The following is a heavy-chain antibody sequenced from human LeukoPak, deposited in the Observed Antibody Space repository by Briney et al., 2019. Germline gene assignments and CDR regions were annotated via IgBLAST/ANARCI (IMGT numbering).Heavy chain of an antibody. D-gene: IGHD2-2*01. CDR3: TKDHPDCRGTSCLLFDS. J-gene: IGHJ4*02. CDR1: GFTFSSYA. CDR2: ITSGGRST. V-gene: IGHV3-23*01. Sequence: PGGSLRLSCAASGFTFSSYAMSWVRQAPGKGLAWVSMITSGGRSTYHADSVKGRFTISRDNSKNTLYLQMTSLRAEDTAVYYCTKDHPDCRGTSCLLFDSWGQGTLVTVSS.